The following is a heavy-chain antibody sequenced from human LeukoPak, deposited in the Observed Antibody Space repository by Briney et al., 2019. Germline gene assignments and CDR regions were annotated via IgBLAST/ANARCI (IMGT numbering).Heavy chain of an antibody. CDR3: ARGTYTSSRFDP. V-gene: IGHV4-39*01. CDR1: GGSISSGTYY. CDR2: IYYSGST. D-gene: IGHD6-6*01. Sequence: PSETLSLTCTVSGGSISSGTYYWGWIRQPPGKGLEWIGSIYYSGSTYYTPSLKSRVTISVDTSRNQFSLKLSSVTAADTAMYHCARGTYTSSRFDPWGQGTLVTVSS. J-gene: IGHJ5*02.